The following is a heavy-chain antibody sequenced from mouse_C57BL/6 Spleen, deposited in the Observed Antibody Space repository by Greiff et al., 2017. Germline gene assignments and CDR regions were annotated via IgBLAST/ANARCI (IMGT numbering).Heavy chain of an antibody. Sequence: EVKLVESGGDLVKPGGSLKLSCAASGFTFSSYGMSWVRQTPDKRLEWVATISSGGSYTYYPDSVKGRFTISRDNAKNTLYLQMSSLKSEDTAMYYFARREGGDDYDGAWFAYWGQGTLVTVSA. CDR2: ISSGGSYT. CDR3: ARREGGDDYDGAWFAY. V-gene: IGHV5-6*02. CDR1: GFTFSSYG. J-gene: IGHJ3*01. D-gene: IGHD2-4*01.